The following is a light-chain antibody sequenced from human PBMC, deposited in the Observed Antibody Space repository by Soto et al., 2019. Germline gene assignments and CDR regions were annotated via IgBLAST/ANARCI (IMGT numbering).Light chain of an antibody. Sequence: QSVLTQPPSVSEAPRQRVTISCSGSSSNIGNNAVNWYQQLPGKAPKLLIYYDDLLPSGVSDRFSGSKSGTSASLAISGLQSGEGADYYCEEWDDGWNGYVFGTGTKVTAL. CDR2: YDD. J-gene: IGLJ1*01. CDR3: EEWDDGWNGYV. CDR1: SSNIGNNA. V-gene: IGLV1-36*01.